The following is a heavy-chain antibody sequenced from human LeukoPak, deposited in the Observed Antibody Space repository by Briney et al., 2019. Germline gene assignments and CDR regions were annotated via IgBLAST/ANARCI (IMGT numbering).Heavy chain of an antibody. CDR1: GFTFSSYT. CDR2: TTSSAKTI. CDR3: AKRVPYSSSSVYFDS. Sequence: GGSLRLSCAASGFTFSSYTMNWVRQAPGKGLEWVSYTTSSAKTIYYANSVKGRFTVSRDNSKNTLYLQLNSLRAEDTAVYYCAKRVPYSSSSVYFDSWGQGTLVTVSS. J-gene: IGHJ4*02. V-gene: IGHV3-48*03. D-gene: IGHD6-6*01.